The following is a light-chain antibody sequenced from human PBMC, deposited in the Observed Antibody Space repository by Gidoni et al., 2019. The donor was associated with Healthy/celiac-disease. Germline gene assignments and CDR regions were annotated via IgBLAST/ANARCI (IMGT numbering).Light chain of an antibody. V-gene: IGKV1-39*01. CDR3: QQSGT. Sequence: DIQMTQSPSSLSASVGDRVTITCRASQSISSYLNWYQQKPGKAPKLLIYAASSLQSGFPSRFSGSGSGTDFTLTISSLQPEDFATYYCQQSGTFGQWTKLEIK. J-gene: IGKJ2*01. CDR2: AAS. CDR1: QSISSY.